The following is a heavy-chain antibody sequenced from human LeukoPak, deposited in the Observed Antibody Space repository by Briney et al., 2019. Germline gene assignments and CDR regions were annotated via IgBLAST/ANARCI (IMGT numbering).Heavy chain of an antibody. CDR3: AGVLGDAWFDP. V-gene: IGHV1-2*02. D-gene: IGHD3-10*01. CDR1: GYTFTAYY. CDR2: INPNSGGT. Sequence: ASVKVSCKASGYTFTAYYIHWVRQAPGQGLEWIGWINPNSGGTNYAQKFQGRVTMTRDTSTSTVYMELSSLRSEDTAVYYCAGVLGDAWFDPWGQGTLVTVSS. J-gene: IGHJ5*02.